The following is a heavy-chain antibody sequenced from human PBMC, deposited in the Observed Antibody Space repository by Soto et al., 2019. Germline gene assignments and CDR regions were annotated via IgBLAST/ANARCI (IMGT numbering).Heavy chain of an antibody. CDR1: GGSISSYY. V-gene: IGHV4-59*01. D-gene: IGHD2-15*01. J-gene: IGHJ3*02. CDR2: IYYSGST. Sequence: SETLSLTCTVSGGSISSYYGSWIRQPPGKGLEWIGYIYYSGSTNYNPSLKSRVTISVDTSKNQFSLKLSSVTAADTAVYYCARGLLGGAFDIWGQGTMVTVSS. CDR3: ARGLLGGAFDI.